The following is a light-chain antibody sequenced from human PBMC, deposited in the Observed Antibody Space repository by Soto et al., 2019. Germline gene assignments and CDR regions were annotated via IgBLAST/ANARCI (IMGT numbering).Light chain of an antibody. CDR3: QQYGRSSLWT. Sequence: VLPHSPGTLSLSPGERATLASRASQSVISSYLAWCQQKPGHAPSLLIYDASSRATGIHDRFTGSGSGTDFALTISRLEREDFAVYYYQQYGRSSLWTLGQGTKVEIK. CDR2: DAS. CDR1: QSVISSY. V-gene: IGKV3-20*01. J-gene: IGKJ1*01.